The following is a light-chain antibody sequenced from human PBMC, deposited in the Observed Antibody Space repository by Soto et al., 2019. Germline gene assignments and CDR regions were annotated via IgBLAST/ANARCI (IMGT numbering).Light chain of an antibody. J-gene: IGKJ1*01. CDR3: QQRGNWPLPWT. CDR2: NAS. CDR1: QTVGNY. Sequence: EIVLTQSPATLSLSPGERATLSCRASQTVGNYLAWYQQKPGQVPRLLIYNASNRATGVPVRFSGSGSGTECTLTISSLEPEDFAVYYCQQRGNWPLPWTFGQGAKVEI. V-gene: IGKV3-11*01.